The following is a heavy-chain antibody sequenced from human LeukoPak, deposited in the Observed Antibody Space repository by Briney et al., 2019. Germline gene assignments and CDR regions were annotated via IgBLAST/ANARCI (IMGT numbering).Heavy chain of an antibody. V-gene: IGHV3-30*02. CDR2: ISYDGSNK. J-gene: IGHJ5*02. CDR3: AQGLLS. CDR1: GFTFSTSD. Sequence: GGSLRLSCAASGFTFSTSDMHWVRQAPGKGLQWVAFISYDGSNKHYAGSVQGRCTISRDNSKNTLYLQLNSLRADDTAVFYCAQGLLSWGQGTLLTVAA.